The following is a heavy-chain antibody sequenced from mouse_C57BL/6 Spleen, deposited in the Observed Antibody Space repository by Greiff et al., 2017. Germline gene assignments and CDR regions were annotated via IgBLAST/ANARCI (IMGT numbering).Heavy chain of an antibody. CDR2: IHPNSGST. J-gene: IGHJ4*01. D-gene: IGHD2-4*01. Sequence: VQLQQSGAELVKPGASVKLSCKASGYTFTSYWMHWVKQRPGQGLEWIGMIHPNSGSTNYNEKFKSKATLTVDKSSSTAYMQLSSLTSEDSAVYYCARGDYDVGYYAMDYWGQGTSVTVSS. CDR3: ARGDYDVGYYAMDY. CDR1: GYTFTSYW. V-gene: IGHV1-64*01.